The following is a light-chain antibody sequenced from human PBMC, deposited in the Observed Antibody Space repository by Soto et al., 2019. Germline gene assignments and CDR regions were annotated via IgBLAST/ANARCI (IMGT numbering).Light chain of an antibody. CDR3: SSQTASATVL. Sequence: QSALTQPASVSGSPGQSITISCTGTSSDVGAYNLVSWYQQFPGKAPKLMIYEVSNRPSGVSDRFSGSKSGNTASLIISGLRPEDEADYYCSSQTASATVLFGGGTKAHRP. CDR2: EVS. J-gene: IGLJ2*01. CDR1: SSDVGAYNL. V-gene: IGLV2-14*01.